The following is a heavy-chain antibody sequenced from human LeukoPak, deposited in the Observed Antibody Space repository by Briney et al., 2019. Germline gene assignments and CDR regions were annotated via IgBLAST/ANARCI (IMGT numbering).Heavy chain of an antibody. Sequence: PGGSLRLSCAASGFTFSRSWMTWVRQAPGKGLEWVSAISGSGGSTYYADSVKGRFTISRDNSKNTLYLQMNSLRAEDTAVYYCAKSLTKVYYYDSSGYLWGQGTLVTVSS. V-gene: IGHV3-23*01. CDR1: GFTFSRSW. J-gene: IGHJ5*02. D-gene: IGHD3-22*01. CDR2: ISGSGGST. CDR3: AKSLTKVYYYDSSGYL.